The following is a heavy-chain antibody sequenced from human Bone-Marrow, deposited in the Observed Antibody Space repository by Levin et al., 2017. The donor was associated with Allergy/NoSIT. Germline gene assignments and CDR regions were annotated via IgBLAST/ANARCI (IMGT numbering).Heavy chain of an antibody. CDR3: AKDLIAVAGTGEGPDY. D-gene: IGHD6-19*01. Sequence: GESLKISCAASGFTFSSYGMHWVRQAPGKGLEWVAVISYDGSNKYYADSVKGRFTISRDNSKNTLYLQMNSLRAEDTAVYYCAKDLIAVAGTGEGPDYWGQGTLVTVSS. CDR1: GFTFSSYG. V-gene: IGHV3-30*18. J-gene: IGHJ4*02. CDR2: ISYDGSNK.